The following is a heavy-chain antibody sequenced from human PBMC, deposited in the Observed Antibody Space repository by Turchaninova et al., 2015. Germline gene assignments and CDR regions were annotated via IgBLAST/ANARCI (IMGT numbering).Heavy chain of an antibody. J-gene: IGHJ6*02. V-gene: IGHV3-23*01. CDR2: ISGSDGST. Sequence: EVQLLVSGGGFVQPGGSLRLSCWASGLSLRNYAMSWVRQAPGKGLEWVTGISGSDGSTYYADSVKGRFTISRDNSKNTLYLQMNSLRAEDTAVYYCAKDFVSGTTRGGMDVWGQGSKVTVSS. CDR1: GLSLRNYA. D-gene: IGHD1-20*01. CDR3: AKDFVSGTTRGGMDV.